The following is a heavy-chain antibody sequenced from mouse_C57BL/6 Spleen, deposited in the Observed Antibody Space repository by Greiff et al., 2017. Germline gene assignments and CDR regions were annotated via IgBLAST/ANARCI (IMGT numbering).Heavy chain of an antibody. V-gene: IGHV1-53*01. CDR2: INPSNGGT. CDR3: ARSGGNYGAWFAY. CDR1: GYTFTSYW. Sequence: QVQLQQPGTELVKPGASVKLSCKASGYTFTSYWMHWVKQRPGQGLEWIGNINPSNGGTNYNEKFKSKATLTVDKSSSTAYMQPSSLTSEDSAVYYCARSGGNYGAWFAYWGQGTLVTVSA. D-gene: IGHD2-1*01. J-gene: IGHJ3*01.